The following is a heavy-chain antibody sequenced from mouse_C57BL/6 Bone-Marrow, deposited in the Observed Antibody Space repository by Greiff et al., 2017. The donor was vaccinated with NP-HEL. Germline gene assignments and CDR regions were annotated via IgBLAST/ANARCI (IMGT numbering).Heavy chain of an antibody. V-gene: IGHV1-39*01. Sequence: VQLQQSGPELVKPGASVKISCKASGYSFTDYNMNWVKQSNGKSLEWIGVINPNYGTTSYNQKFKGKATLTVDQTSSTAYLQLNSLTSEDAAVYYCAGILRPWYFDVWGTGTTVTVSS. CDR3: AGILRPWYFDV. D-gene: IGHD1-2*01. CDR2: INPNYGTT. CDR1: GYSFTDYN. J-gene: IGHJ1*03.